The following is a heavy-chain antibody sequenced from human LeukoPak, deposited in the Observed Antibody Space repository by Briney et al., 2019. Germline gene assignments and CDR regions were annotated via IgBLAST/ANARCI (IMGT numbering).Heavy chain of an antibody. D-gene: IGHD3-10*01. CDR2: IYSGGST. V-gene: IGHV3-53*01. Sequence: GGSLRLSCAVSGFPFSTFWMSWVRQAPGKGLEWVSVIYSGGSTYYADSVKGRFTISRDNSKSTLYIQMNSLRAEDTAVYYCARAKPKNMVRGLIMRRESRYYFDYWGQGTLVTVSS. CDR1: GFPFSTFW. J-gene: IGHJ4*02. CDR3: ARAKPKNMVRGLIMRRESRYYFDY.